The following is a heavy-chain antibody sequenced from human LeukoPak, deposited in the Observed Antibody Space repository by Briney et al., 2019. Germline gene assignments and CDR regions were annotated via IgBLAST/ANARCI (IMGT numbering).Heavy chain of an antibody. CDR3: AKGIEGATRKINFFDY. D-gene: IGHD1-26*01. CDR1: GFTFSSYA. CDR2: ISGSGGST. V-gene: IGHV3-23*01. Sequence: PGGSLRLSCAASGFTFSSYAMSWVRQAPGKGLEWVSAISGSGGSTYYADSVKGRFTISRDNSKNTLYLQMNSLRAEDTAVYYCAKGIEGATRKINFFDYWGQGTLVTVSS. J-gene: IGHJ4*02.